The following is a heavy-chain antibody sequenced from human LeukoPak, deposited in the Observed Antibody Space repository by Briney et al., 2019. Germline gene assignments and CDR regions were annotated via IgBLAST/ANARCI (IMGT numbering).Heavy chain of an antibody. D-gene: IGHD3-9*01. CDR2: ISSSGSYI. Sequence: GGSLRLSCTASGFTFSSYSMNWVRQAPGKGLEWVSSISSSGSYIYYADSVKGRFTISRDNAKNSLYLQMSSLRVEDTAVYYCARGPGGYDVLTGYYNPLYFDYWGQGTLVPVSS. V-gene: IGHV3-21*01. CDR1: GFTFSSYS. CDR3: ARGPGGYDVLTGYYNPLYFDY. J-gene: IGHJ4*02.